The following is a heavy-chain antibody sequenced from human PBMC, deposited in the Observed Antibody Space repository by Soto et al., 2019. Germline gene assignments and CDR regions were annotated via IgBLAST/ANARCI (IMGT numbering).Heavy chain of an antibody. CDR2: ISATGGGT. V-gene: IGHV3-23*01. D-gene: IGHD3-16*01. CDR3: AKDRRAGGNSAFYFDF. CDR1: GFKFSNYA. J-gene: IGHJ4*02. Sequence: GGSLRLSCAASGFKFSNYAMSWVRQAPGKGLEWVSLISATGGGTYYADSVKGRFTISRGNSHNTLYLQVHSLTAEDTAVYYCAKDRRAGGNSAFYFDFWGQGAQVTVSS.